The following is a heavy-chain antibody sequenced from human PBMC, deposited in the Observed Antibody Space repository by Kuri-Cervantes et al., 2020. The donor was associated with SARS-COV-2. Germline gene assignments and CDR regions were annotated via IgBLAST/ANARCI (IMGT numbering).Heavy chain of an antibody. CDR2: IYYSGST. J-gene: IGHJ4*02. CDR3: ASQVDTAMAFDY. V-gene: IGHV4-39*01. Sequence: SETLSLTCTVSGGSISGSSYYWGWIRQPPGKGLEWIGSIYYSGSTYYNPSLKSRVTISVDTSKNQFSLKLSSVTAADTAVYYCASQVDTAMAFDYWGQGTLVTVSS. D-gene: IGHD5-18*01. CDR1: GGSISGSSYY.